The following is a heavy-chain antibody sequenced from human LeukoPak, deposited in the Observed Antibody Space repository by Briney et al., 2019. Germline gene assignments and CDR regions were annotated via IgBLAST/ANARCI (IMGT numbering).Heavy chain of an antibody. CDR3: AFAVAGTFYFDY. D-gene: IGHD6-19*01. Sequence: GGSLRLSCAASGFTFDDYAMHWVRQAPGEGLEWVSGISWNSGSIDYAASVKGRFTISRDNAKHSLYLQMNSLRAEDTALYYCAFAVAGTFYFDYWGQGTLVTVSS. CDR1: GFTFDDYA. CDR2: ISWNSGSI. V-gene: IGHV3-9*01. J-gene: IGHJ4*02.